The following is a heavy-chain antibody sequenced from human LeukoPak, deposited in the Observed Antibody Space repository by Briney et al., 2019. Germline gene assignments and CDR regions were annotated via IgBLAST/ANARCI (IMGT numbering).Heavy chain of an antibody. CDR2: INAGNGNT. V-gene: IGHV1-3*01. D-gene: IGHD2-21*01. CDR3: ARDQVSGGGDSNFDY. CDR1: GYTFTSYA. Sequence: ASVKVSYKASGYTFTSYAMHWVRQAPGQRFAWMGWINAGNGNTKYSQKFQGRVTITRDTSASTAYMELSSLRSEDTAVYYCARDQVSGGGDSNFDYWGQGTLVTVSS. J-gene: IGHJ4*02.